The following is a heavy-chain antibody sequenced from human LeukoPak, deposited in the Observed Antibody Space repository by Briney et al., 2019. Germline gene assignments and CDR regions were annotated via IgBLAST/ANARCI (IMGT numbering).Heavy chain of an antibody. CDR3: ARVWCSSSSCYSSADL. Sequence: TGGSLRLSCSASGCTFSTNGMHWVRQAPGKGLEWVAVIWYDGSIKYYADSVKGRVTVSRDNSKSTVYLQMNSLRAEDTAVYYCARVWCSSSSCYSSADLWGQGTLVTVSS. CDR1: GCTFSTNG. V-gene: IGHV3-33*01. D-gene: IGHD2-15*01. J-gene: IGHJ5*02. CDR2: IWYDGSIK.